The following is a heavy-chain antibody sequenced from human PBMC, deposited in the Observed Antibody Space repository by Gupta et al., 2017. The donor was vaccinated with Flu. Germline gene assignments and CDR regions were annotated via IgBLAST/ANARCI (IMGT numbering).Heavy chain of an antibody. D-gene: IGHD1-14*01. V-gene: IGHV5-51*03. CDR2: IYPGDSDT. CDR3: ARAETGISNPYHFDY. Sequence: EVQLVQSGAEVKKPGDSLKISCKTSGYSFTNCWIGWVRQVPGSGLEWMGIIYPGDSDTRYSPSFQGQVTISADNSINTAYLQWTSLKASDSAMYYCARAETGISNPYHFDYWGQGTLVTVSS. J-gene: IGHJ4*02. CDR1: GYSFTNCW.